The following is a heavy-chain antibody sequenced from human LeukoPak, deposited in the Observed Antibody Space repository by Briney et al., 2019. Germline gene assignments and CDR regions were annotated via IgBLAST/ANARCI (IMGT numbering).Heavy chain of an antibody. CDR2: IYPGDSDT. J-gene: IGHJ4*02. V-gene: IGHV5-51*01. CDR3: ARLAYYYDSSGYLDY. Sequence: GEALKISCKGSGYSFTSYWIGWVRQMPGKGLEWIGIIYPGDSDTRYSPSFQGQVTISADKSISTAYLQWSSLKASDTAMYYCARLAYYYDSSGYLDYWGQGTLVTVSS. D-gene: IGHD3-22*01. CDR1: GYSFTSYW.